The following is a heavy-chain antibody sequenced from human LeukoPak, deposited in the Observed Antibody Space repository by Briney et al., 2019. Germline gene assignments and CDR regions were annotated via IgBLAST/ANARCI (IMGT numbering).Heavy chain of an antibody. CDR3: ARDRRYGSESLRRLDY. D-gene: IGHD3-10*01. CDR1: GGSISSDDYY. V-gene: IGHV4-30-4*01. Sequence: SETLSLACTVSGGSISSDDYYWSWIRQPPGKGLEWIGYISYSGNTYYNPSLKSRVTISVDTSKNQFSLKLSSVTVADTAVYYCARDRRYGSESLRRLDYWGQGTLVTVSS. CDR2: ISYSGNT. J-gene: IGHJ4*02.